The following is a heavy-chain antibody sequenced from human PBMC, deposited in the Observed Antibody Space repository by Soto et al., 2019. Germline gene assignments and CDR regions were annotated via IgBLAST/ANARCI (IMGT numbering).Heavy chain of an antibody. D-gene: IGHD3-22*01. CDR2: IYYRGNT. J-gene: IGHJ6*02. CDR3: ARDLGVYYDSSGYFPDYYYGMDV. CDR1: GGSISSDSHF. Sequence: PSETLSLTCTVSGGSISSDSHFWVWIRQPPGKGLEWIASIYYRGNTYYNPSLKSRVTISVDTSKNQFSLKLTSVTAADTAVYYCARDLGVYYDSSGYFPDYYYGMDVWGQGTTVTVS. V-gene: IGHV4-39*02.